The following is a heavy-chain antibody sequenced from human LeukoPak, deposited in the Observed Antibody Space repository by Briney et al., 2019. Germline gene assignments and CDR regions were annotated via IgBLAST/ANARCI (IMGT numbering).Heavy chain of an antibody. CDR1: GGTFSGYY. CDR3: ARGPGLQGRYYYYYMDV. J-gene: IGHJ6*03. CDR2: INHSGST. Sequence: SETLPLTCAVYGGTFSGYYWSWIRQPPGKGLEWIGEINHSGSTNYNPSLKSRVTISVDTSKNQFSLKLSSVTAADTAVYYCARGPGLQGRYYYYYMDVWGKGTTVTVSS. V-gene: IGHV4-34*01. D-gene: IGHD5-24*01.